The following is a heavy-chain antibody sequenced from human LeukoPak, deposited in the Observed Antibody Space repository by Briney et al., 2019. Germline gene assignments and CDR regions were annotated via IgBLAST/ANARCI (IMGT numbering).Heavy chain of an antibody. Sequence: GGSLRLSCAASGFTFDDYDMHWVRQAPGKGLEWVSLISGDGGSTYYADSVKGRFTISRDNRKNSLYLQMNSLRTEDTALYYCAVSSVAGSDAFDTWGRGTMVTVSS. CDR2: ISGDGGST. CDR3: AVSSVAGSDAFDT. J-gene: IGHJ3*02. V-gene: IGHV3-43*02. D-gene: IGHD6-19*01. CDR1: GFTFDDYD.